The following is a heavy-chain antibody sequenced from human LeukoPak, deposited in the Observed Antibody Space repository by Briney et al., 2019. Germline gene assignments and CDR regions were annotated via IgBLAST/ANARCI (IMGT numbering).Heavy chain of an antibody. CDR3: ARLFKVVPAAIHT. CDR1: GFXFSDSA. D-gene: IGHD2-2*01. CDR2: IYSGGST. Sequence: GGSLRLSCAASGFXFSDSAIDWVRQAPGKGLEWVSVIYSGGSTYYADSVRGRFTISRDNSKNSLYLQMNSLRAEDTAVYYCARLFKVVPAAIHTWGQGTLVTVSS. J-gene: IGHJ5*02. V-gene: IGHV3-53*01.